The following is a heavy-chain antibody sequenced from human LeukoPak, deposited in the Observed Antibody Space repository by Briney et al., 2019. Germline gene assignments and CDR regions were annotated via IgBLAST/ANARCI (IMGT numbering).Heavy chain of an antibody. CDR2: IYTSGST. V-gene: IGHV4-4*07. CDR3: ARDVCSSTSCRIYYYYYMDV. Sequence: KPSETLSLTCTVSGGSVSSYYWSWIRQPAGKGLEWIGHIYTSGSTNYNPSLNSRVTMSVDTSKNQFSLKLSSVTAADTAVYYCARDVCSSTSCRIYYYYYMDVWGKGTTVTISS. CDR1: GGSVSSYY. J-gene: IGHJ6*03. D-gene: IGHD2-2*01.